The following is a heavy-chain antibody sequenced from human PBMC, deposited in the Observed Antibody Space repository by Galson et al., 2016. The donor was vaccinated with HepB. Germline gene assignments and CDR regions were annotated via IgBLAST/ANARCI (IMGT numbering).Heavy chain of an antibody. J-gene: IGHJ4*02. V-gene: IGHV3-33*01. Sequence: SLRLSCAASGFNFNIFAMHWVRQAPGKGLEWVAVIWYDGYYKYYGDSVKGRFTISRDNSENTLYLQMDSLTTEDTAVYYCARTAKLSPTGHYLDYWGQGNLVTVSS. CDR1: GFNFNIFA. CDR2: IWYDGYYK. CDR3: ARTAKLSPTGHYLDY. D-gene: IGHD1-1*01.